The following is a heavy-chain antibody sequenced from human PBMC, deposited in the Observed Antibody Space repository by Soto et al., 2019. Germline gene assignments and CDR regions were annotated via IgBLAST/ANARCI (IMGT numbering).Heavy chain of an antibody. J-gene: IGHJ4*02. D-gene: IGHD3-22*01. CDR1: GFTFSSYS. V-gene: IGHV3-48*01. CDR3: XXXXXXXXXXGLSY. CDR2: ISSSSSTI. Sequence: EVQLVESGGGLVQPGGSLRLSCAASGFTFSSYSMNWVRQAPGKGLEWVSYISSSSSTIYYADSVKGRFTISRDNXXXXXXXXXXXXXXXXXXXXXXXXXXXXXXXXGLSYWGQGTLVTVSS.